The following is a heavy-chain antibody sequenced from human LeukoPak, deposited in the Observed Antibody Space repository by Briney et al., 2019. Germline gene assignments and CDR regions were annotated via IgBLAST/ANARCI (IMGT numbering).Heavy chain of an antibody. J-gene: IGHJ4*02. CDR2: ISGSGGST. D-gene: IGHD3-22*01. CDR1: GFTFSSYA. Sequence: PGGSLRLSCAASGFTFSSYAMSWVRQAPGKGLEWVSAISGSGGSTYYADSVKGRFTISRGNSKNTLYLQMNSLRAEDTAVYYCAKTTTYYYDSSGSVLIDYWGQGTLVTVSS. CDR3: AKTTTYYYDSSGSVLIDY. V-gene: IGHV3-23*01.